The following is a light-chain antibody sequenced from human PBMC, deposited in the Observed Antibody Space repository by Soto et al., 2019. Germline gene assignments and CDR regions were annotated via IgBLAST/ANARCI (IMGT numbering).Light chain of an antibody. CDR2: GAS. J-gene: IGKJ2*01. V-gene: IGKV3-20*01. CDR3: QQYGGSPYT. Sequence: EIVLTQSAGTLSLSPGERATVSCRASQSVTSSYLAWYQQKPGQPPRLLIYGASSRATGIPDRFSGSGSGTDFTLTISRLEPEDFAVYYCQQYGGSPYTFGRGTKLEIK. CDR1: QSVTSSY.